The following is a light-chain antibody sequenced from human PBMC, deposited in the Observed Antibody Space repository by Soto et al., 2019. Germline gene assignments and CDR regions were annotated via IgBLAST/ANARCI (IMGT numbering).Light chain of an antibody. CDR1: GSNIKTNG. V-gene: IGLV1-44*01. CDR2: SNN. CDR3: ATWDDSLNGLI. J-gene: IGLJ2*01. Sequence: VLTQPPSASGTPGQRVTISCSGGGSNIKTNGVSWYQQVPGAAPKLLIYSNNQRPSGAPDRFTGSKSGTSASLAIAGLQSEDEATYHCATWDDSLNGLIFGGGTKLTVL.